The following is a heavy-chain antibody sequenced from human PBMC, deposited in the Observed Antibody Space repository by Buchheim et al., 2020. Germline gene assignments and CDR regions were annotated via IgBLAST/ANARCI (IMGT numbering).Heavy chain of an antibody. CDR1: GFTFTNYY. J-gene: IGHJ4*02. V-gene: IGHV1-46*01. CDR2: INPSAGST. CDR3: ARVRGAYYYDSSGFSNSIEY. Sequence: QVQLVQSGAELKKPGASVKVSCKASGFTFTNYYFHWVRQAPGQGLEWMGIINPSAGSTNSAQKFQGRVTMTRDTSTSTGYMELNSLRSEDTAIYYCARVRGAYYYDSSGFSNSIEYWGQGTL. D-gene: IGHD3-22*01.